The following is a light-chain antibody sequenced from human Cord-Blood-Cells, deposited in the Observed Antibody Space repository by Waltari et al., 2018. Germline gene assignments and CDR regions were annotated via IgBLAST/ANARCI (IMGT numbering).Light chain of an antibody. J-gene: IGKJ3*01. CDR3: QQRSNWPPGIT. V-gene: IGKV3-11*01. CDR2: DAS. Sequence: EIVLTQSPATLSLSPGERATLSCRASQIVSSYLAWYQQAPGQAPRLLIYDASNRATGIPARFSGSGSWTDFTLTISSLDPEDFAVYYCQQRSNWPPGITFGPGTKVDIK. CDR1: QIVSSY.